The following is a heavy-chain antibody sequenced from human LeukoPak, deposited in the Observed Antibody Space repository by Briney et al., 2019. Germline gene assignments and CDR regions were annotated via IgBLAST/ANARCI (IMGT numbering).Heavy chain of an antibody. Sequence: GKSLRLSCAASGFTFTSFGMHWVRQAPGKGLEWVAVISYDGSKTFYGDSVKGRFTISRDNSKNTLFLQMNSLRVEDTAVYHCAKGLSGYVVDYFDYWGQGTLVTVSS. V-gene: IGHV3-30*18. CDR3: AKGLSGYVVDYFDY. D-gene: IGHD5-12*01. J-gene: IGHJ4*02. CDR1: GFTFTSFG. CDR2: ISYDGSKT.